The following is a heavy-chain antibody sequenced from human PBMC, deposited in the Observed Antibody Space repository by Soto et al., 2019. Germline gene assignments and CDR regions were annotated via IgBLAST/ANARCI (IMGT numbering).Heavy chain of an antibody. V-gene: IGHV3-23*01. CDR2: ISGSGSSI. D-gene: IGHD6-19*01. CDR3: AKEKIASTVADFFDY. Sequence: EVHLLESGGGLVQPGGSLRLSCEASGFTFNNYAMTWVRQTPGKGLQWVSTISGSGSSIFYADSVRGRFTISRDNSKNTLYLQMNSMRAEDTALYYCAKEKIASTVADFFDYWGQGTLVTVSS. J-gene: IGHJ4*02. CDR1: GFTFNNYA.